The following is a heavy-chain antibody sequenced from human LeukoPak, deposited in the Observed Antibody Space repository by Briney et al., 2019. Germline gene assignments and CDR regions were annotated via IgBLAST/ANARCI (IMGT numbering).Heavy chain of an antibody. D-gene: IGHD3-22*01. V-gene: IGHV2-5*02. CDR2: IYWDDDK. CDR1: GFSLSTRGVG. Sequence: KVCGPTLVKPTQTLTLTCTLSGFSLSTRGVGVGWIRQPPGMALEWPALIYWDDDKRFSPSLKSRLTITKDTSKNQVVLTMTNMDPVDTGTYYCVHSDRYYYDTSGYYKIRFDSWGQGTLVTVSS. CDR3: VHSDRYYYDTSGYYKIRFDS. J-gene: IGHJ5*01.